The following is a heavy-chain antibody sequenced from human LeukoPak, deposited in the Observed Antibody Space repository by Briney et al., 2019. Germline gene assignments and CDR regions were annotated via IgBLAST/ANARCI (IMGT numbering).Heavy chain of an antibody. J-gene: IGHJ3*02. V-gene: IGHV3-30*04. CDR3: ARAPDSYGDDAFDI. CDR1: GFTFCSYA. Sequence: PGRSLRLSCAASGFTFCSYAMHWVRQAPGKGLEWVAVISYDGSNKYYADSVKGRFTISRDNSKNTLYLQMNSLRAEDTAVYYCARAPDSYGDDAFDIWGQGTMVTVSS. CDR2: ISYDGSNK. D-gene: IGHD5-18*01.